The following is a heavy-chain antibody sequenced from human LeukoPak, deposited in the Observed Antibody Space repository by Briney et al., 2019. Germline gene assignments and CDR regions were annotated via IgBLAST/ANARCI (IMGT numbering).Heavy chain of an antibody. CDR3: AAAAYGSGSYTVDY. J-gene: IGHJ4*02. CDR1: GGSISSFY. V-gene: IGHV4-59*01. Sequence: SETLSLTCSVAGGSISSFYWSWIRQPPGKGLEWIGYIYYRGSTKYNPSLKSRVTISVDTSNNQFSLKLSSVTAADTAVYYCAAAAYGSGSYTVDYWGQGTLVTVSS. CDR2: IYYRGST. D-gene: IGHD3-10*01.